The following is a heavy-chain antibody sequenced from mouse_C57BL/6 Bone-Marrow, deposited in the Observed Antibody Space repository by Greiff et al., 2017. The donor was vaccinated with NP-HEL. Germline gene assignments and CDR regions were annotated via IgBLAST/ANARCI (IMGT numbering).Heavy chain of an antibody. D-gene: IGHD2-2*01. Sequence: EVKLLESGGGLVKPGGSLKLSCAASGFTFSSYAMSWVRQTPEKRLEWVATISDGGSYTYYPDNVKGRFTISRDNAKNNLYRQMSHLKSEDTAMYYCARDGYGYDEFAYWGQGTLVTGSA. V-gene: IGHV5-4*03. CDR1: GFTFSSYA. CDR3: ARDGYGYDEFAY. J-gene: IGHJ3*01. CDR2: ISDGGSYT.